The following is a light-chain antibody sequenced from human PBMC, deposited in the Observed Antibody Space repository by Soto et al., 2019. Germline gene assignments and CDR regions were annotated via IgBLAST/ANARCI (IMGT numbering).Light chain of an antibody. CDR3: LQGENYLIT. V-gene: IGKV1-6*01. Sequence: AIQMTQSPSSLSASVGDRVTITCRASQGIRNDVVWYQQKPGKAPKFLNYAASNLQRVVPSTFSGSGSGTDFTLSISSLQPEEFATYYCLQGENYLITFRQVTRLEIK. CDR1: QGIRND. CDR2: AAS. J-gene: IGKJ5*01.